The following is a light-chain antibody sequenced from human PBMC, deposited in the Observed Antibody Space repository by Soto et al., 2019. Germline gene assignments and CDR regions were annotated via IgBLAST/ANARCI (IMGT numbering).Light chain of an antibody. J-gene: IGKJ4*01. CDR2: KAS. CDR1: QSISSW. V-gene: IGKV1-5*03. CDR3: KQYSTYLLT. Sequence: DIQMTQSPSTLSASVGDRVTITCRASQSISSWLAWYQQKPGKAPNLLIYKASNLESGVPSRFSGSGSGTEFTLTISSLQAEDSATYYCKQYSTYLLTFGGGTKVEI.